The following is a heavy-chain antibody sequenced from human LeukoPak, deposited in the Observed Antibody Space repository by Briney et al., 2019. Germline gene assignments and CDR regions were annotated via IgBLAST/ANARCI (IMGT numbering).Heavy chain of an antibody. J-gene: IGHJ2*01. V-gene: IGHV3-7*01. CDR1: GISLSSLW. CDR2: IRQDGSDE. D-gene: IGHD2-15*01. Sequence: GGSLRLSCAASGISLSSLWMSWFRQAPGKGLEWVADIRQDGSDEHYVASVKGRFTISRDSTSLFLQMNSLRAEDTAVYYCAGGQGWHFDLRGRGTLITVSS. CDR3: AGGQGWHFDL.